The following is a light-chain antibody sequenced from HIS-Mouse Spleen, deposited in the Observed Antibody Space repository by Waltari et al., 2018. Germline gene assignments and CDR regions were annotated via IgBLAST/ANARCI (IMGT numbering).Light chain of an antibody. CDR3: YSTDSSGNHRV. Sequence: SYELTQPPSVSVSPGQTAGITCSGDALPKKYAYWYQQKSGQAPVLVIYDDSKRPYGIPERFSGSSSGTMATLTISGAQVEDEADYYCYSTDSSGNHRVFGGGTKLTVL. CDR1: ALPKKY. CDR2: DDS. V-gene: IGLV3-10*01. J-gene: IGLJ2*01.